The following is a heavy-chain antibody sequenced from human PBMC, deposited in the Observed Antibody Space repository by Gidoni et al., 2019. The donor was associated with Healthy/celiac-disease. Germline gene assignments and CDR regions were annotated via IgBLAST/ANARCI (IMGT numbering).Heavy chain of an antibody. V-gene: IGHV3-30*18. CDR1: GFPFSSYG. J-gene: IGHJ6*02. CDR2: ISYEGSNK. CDR3: AKDWLSIAAVRFPYYYYGMDV. D-gene: IGHD6-13*01. Sequence: VQLVESGGGVVQPGRSLRLSCAASGFPFSSYGMHWVRQAPGKGLEGVAVISYEGSNKDYADSVKGRFTISRDNSKNTLYLQMNSLRADDPAVYYCAKDWLSIAAVRFPYYYYGMDVWGQGTTVTVSS.